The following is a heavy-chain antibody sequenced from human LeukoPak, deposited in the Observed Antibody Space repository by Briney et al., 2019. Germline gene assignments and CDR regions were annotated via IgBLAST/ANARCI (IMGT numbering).Heavy chain of an antibody. CDR2: IYYSGST. V-gene: IGHV4-39*01. J-gene: IGHJ5*02. CDR1: GGSISSSSYY. CDR3: AGGWGGPAAIFPTNWFDP. Sequence: SETLSLTCTVSGGSISSSSYYWGWIRQPPGKGLEWIGSIYYSGSTYYNPSLKSRVTISVDTSKNQFSLKLSSVTAADTAVYYCAGGWGGPAAIFPTNWFDPWGQGTLVTVSS. D-gene: IGHD2-2*02.